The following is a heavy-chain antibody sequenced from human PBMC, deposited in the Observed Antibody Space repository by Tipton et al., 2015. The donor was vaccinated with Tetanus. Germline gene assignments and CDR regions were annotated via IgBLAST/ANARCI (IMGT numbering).Heavy chain of an antibody. D-gene: IGHD2/OR15-2a*01. Sequence: SLRLSCAASGLTFSSYGMHWVRQAPGKGLEWVAVISYDGSNKYYADSVKGRFTISRDNSKNTLYLQMNSLRAEDTAVYYCAKVHGYYGYYYYGMDVWGQGTTVTVSS. CDR2: ISYDGSNK. CDR3: AKVHGYYGYYYYGMDV. CDR1: GLTFSSYG. J-gene: IGHJ6*02. V-gene: IGHV3-30*18.